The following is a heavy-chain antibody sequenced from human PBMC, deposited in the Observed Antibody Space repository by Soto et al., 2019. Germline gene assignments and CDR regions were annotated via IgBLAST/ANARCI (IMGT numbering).Heavy chain of an antibody. J-gene: IGHJ6*04. CDR3: AKGSVVGADYSYGMDV. D-gene: IGHD2-2*01. V-gene: IGHV3-23*01. CDR2: VSGSGGSV. CDR1: GFTFSSYG. Sequence: GGSLRLSCAAAGFTFSSYGMSWVRQAPGKGLEWVSAVSGSGGSVYYADSVRGRFTISRDNSKNTLYLQVNSLRAEDTAIYYCAKGSVVGADYSYGMDVWGKGTTVTVSS.